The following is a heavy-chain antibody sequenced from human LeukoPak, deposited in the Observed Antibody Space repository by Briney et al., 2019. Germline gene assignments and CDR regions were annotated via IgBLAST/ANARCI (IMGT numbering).Heavy chain of an antibody. CDR3: AKDADYVDPDSYFDY. V-gene: IGHV3-9*02. CDR2: ISWNSGSI. CDR1: GFTPDDYA. J-gene: IGHJ4*02. Sequence: GGSLRLSCAASGFTPDDYALPWVPPAPGRGLEWVSGISWNSGSIGDADSVKGGFTISRDNAKNSLYLQMNSLRAEDRALYYCAKDADYVDPDSYFDYWGRGTLVTVSS. D-gene: IGHD3-16*01.